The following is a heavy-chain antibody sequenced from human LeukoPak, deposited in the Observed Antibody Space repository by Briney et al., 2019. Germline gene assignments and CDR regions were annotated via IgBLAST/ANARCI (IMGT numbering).Heavy chain of an antibody. CDR2: IWYDGSNK. CDR3: ARDARGVIDY. J-gene: IGHJ4*02. D-gene: IGHD3-10*01. CDR1: GFTFSSYS. V-gene: IGHV3-33*08. Sequence: GGSLRLSCAASGFTFSSYSMNWVRQAPGKGLEWVAVIWYDGSNKYYADSVKGRFTISRDNSKNTLYLQMNSLRAEDTAVYYCARDARGVIDYWGQGTLVTVSS.